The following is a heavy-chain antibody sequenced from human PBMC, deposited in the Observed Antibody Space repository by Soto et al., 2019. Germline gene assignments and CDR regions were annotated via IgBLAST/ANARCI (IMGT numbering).Heavy chain of an antibody. CDR1: GGSISSGGYS. V-gene: IGHV4-30-2*01. D-gene: IGHD2-2*01. Sequence: SETLSLTCAVSGGSISSGGYSWSWIRQPPGKGLEWIGYIYHSGSTYYNPSLKSRVTISVDRSKNQFSLKLSSVTAADTAVYYCARSYCSSTSCYSPDYFDYWGQGTLVTVSS. CDR3: ARSYCSSTSCYSPDYFDY. CDR2: IYHSGST. J-gene: IGHJ4*02.